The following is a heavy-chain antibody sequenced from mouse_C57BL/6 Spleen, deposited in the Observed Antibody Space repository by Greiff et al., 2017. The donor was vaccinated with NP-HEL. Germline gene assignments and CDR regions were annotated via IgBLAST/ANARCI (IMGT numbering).Heavy chain of an antibody. CDR3: ARSLLRFPFDY. J-gene: IGHJ2*01. V-gene: IGHV1-82*01. CDR1: GYAFSSSW. CDR2: IYPGDGDT. D-gene: IGHD1-1*01. Sequence: QVQLKESGPELVKPGASVKISCKASGYAFSSSWMNWVKQRPGKGLEWIGRIYPGDGDTNYNGKFKGKATLTADKSSSTAYMQLSSLTSEDSAVYFCARSLLRFPFDYWGQGTTLTVSS.